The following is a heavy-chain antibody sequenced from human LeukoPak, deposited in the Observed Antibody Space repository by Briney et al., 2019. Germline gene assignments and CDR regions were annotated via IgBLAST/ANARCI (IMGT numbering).Heavy chain of an antibody. Sequence: GGSLRLSCAASGFTFSRYWMHWVRQAPGKGLVWVSCIKSDGSSTSIADSAKGRFTISRDNAKNTVYLQMNSRRAEDTAVYYCVRDNRSYNFDYWGQGTLVTVSS. D-gene: IGHD1-26*01. CDR3: VRDNRSYNFDY. V-gene: IGHV3-74*01. CDR2: IKSDGSST. CDR1: GFTFSRYW. J-gene: IGHJ4*02.